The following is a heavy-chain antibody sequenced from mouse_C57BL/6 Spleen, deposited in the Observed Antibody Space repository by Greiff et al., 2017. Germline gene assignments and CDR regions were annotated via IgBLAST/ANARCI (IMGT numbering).Heavy chain of an antibody. CDR1: GYSFTGYY. V-gene: IGHV1-42*01. CDR2: INPSTGGT. J-gene: IGHJ2*01. D-gene: IGHD1-1*01. Sequence: VQLQQSGPELVKPGASVKISCKASGYSFTGYYMNWVKQSPEKSLEWIGEINPSTGGTTYNQKFKAKATLTVDKSSSTAYMQLKSLTSEDSAVYYCARNYYGSSYRGYYFDYWGQGTTLTVSS. CDR3: ARNYYGSSYRGYYFDY.